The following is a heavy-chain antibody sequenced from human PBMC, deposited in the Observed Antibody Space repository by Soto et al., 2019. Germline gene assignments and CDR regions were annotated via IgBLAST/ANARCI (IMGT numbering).Heavy chain of an antibody. J-gene: IGHJ6*02. CDR3: ARATHSNYAFWSGYYDKGLRYYYYGMDV. CDR1: VVTISSYA. V-gene: IGHV1-69*13. Sequence: SVKVYCEGSVVTISSYAVGWVLLAPGQGLEWMGGIIPIFGTANYAQKFQGRVTITADESTSTAYMELSSLRSEDTAVYYCARATHSNYAFWSGYYDKGLRYYYYGMDVWGQGTTVTGSS. CDR2: IIPIFGTA. D-gene: IGHD3-3*01.